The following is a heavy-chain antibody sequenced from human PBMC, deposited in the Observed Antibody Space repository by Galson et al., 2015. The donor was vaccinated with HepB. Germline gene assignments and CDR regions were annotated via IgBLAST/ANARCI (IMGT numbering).Heavy chain of an antibody. Sequence: SLRLSCAASGFTFSSYAMSWVRQAPGKGLEWVSAISGSGGSTYYADSVKGRFTISRDNSKNTLYLQMNSLRAEDTAVYYCAKEAYCSSTSCYVFDYWGQGTLVTVSS. CDR1: GFTFSSYA. CDR2: ISGSGGST. V-gene: IGHV3-23*01. D-gene: IGHD2-2*01. CDR3: AKEAYCSSTSCYVFDY. J-gene: IGHJ4*02.